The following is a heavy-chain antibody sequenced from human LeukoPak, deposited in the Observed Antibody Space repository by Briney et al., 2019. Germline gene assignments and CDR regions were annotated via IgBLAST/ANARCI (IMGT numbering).Heavy chain of an antibody. CDR2: IYSGGST. CDR1: GFTVSSNY. CDR3: AKNLDGVATYFDY. V-gene: IGHV3-53*01. J-gene: IGHJ4*02. D-gene: IGHD5-12*01. Sequence: PGGSLRLSCAASGFTVSSNYMSWVRQAPGKGLEWVSVIYSGGSTYYADSVKGRFTISRDNSKNTLYLQMDSLRAEDTAVYHCAKNLDGVATYFDYWGQGTLVTVSS.